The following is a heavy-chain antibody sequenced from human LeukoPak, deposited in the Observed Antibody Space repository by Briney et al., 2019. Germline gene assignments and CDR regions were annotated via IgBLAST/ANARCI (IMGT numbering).Heavy chain of an antibody. CDR2: IYYSGST. J-gene: IGHJ4*02. CDR1: GGSISGTSYY. D-gene: IGHD3-16*01. V-gene: IGHV4-39*07. CDR3: GRSAGFVHFDH. Sequence: SETLSLTCTVSGGSISGTSYYWGWIRQPPGKGLEWIGSIYYSGSTYYNPSVKSRVTISVDTSKNQFSLMVRSVTAADTAVYYCGRSAGFVHFDHWGQGTLVTVTS.